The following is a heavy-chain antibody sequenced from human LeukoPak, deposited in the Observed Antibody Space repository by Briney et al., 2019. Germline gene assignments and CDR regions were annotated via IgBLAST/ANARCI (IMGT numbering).Heavy chain of an antibody. CDR2: INHSGST. D-gene: IGHD6-19*01. V-gene: IGHV4-34*01. CDR1: GFTFSSYA. J-gene: IGHJ6*02. CDR3: ARVKVSWLGYYYGMDV. Sequence: AGGSLRLSCAASGFTFSSYAMSWIRQPPGKGLEWIGEINHSGSTNYNPSLKSRVTISVDTSKNQFSLKLSSVTAADTAVYYCARVKVSWLGYYYGMDVWGQGTTVTVSS.